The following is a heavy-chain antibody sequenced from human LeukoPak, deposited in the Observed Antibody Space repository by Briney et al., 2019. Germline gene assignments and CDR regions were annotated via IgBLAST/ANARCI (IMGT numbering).Heavy chain of an antibody. CDR1: KFTFSTYG. V-gene: IGHV3-23*01. Sequence: PGGTLRLSCAASKFTFSTYGISWVRRAPGKGLEGVSSISSTGGTTYYSDSVKVRFTISRDNSKNTLFLQMNSLRAEDTAVYYCAKNGEGGAYCSGGTCYPYYYYYMDVWGKGTTVTISS. D-gene: IGHD2-15*01. J-gene: IGHJ6*03. CDR2: ISSTGGTT. CDR3: AKNGEGGAYCSGGTCYPYYYYYMDV.